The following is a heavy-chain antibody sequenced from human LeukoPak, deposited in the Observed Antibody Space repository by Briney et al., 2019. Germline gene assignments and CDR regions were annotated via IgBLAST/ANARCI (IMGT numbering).Heavy chain of an antibody. J-gene: IGHJ4*02. CDR2: ISSSSSYI. D-gene: IGHD2-15*01. CDR3: ARGRYCSGGSCYSPYYFDY. Sequence: GGSLRLSCAASGFTFSSYRMNWVRQAPGKGLEWVSSISSSSSYIYYADSVKGRFTISRDNAKNSLYLQMNSLRAEDTAVYYCARGRYCSGGSCYSPYYFDYWGQGTLVTVSS. V-gene: IGHV3-21*01. CDR1: GFTFSSYR.